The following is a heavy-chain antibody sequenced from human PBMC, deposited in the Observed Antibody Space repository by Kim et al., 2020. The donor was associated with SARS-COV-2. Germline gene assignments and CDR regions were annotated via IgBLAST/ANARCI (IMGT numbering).Heavy chain of an antibody. J-gene: IGHJ6*02. D-gene: IGHD3-16*01. V-gene: IGHV4-39*01. Sequence: KSRVTISVDTSKNQFSLKLSSVTAADTAVYYCASESVTFGGDAYYYYGMDVWGQGTTVTVSS. CDR3: ASESVTFGGDAYYYYGMDV.